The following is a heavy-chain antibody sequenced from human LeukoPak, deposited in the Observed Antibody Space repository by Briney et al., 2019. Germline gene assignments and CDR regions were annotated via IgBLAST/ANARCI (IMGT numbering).Heavy chain of an antibody. CDR1: GFTFSSYA. CDR2: ISGSGGST. J-gene: IGHJ4*02. D-gene: IGHD2-2*01. Sequence: GGSLRLSCAASGFTFSSYAMSWVRQAPGKGLEWVSAISGSGGSTYYADSVKGRFTIFRDNSKNTLYLQMNSLRAEDTAVYYCAKDRPYCSSTSCYREYYVDYWGQGTLVTVSS. CDR3: AKDRPYCSSTSCYREYYVDY. V-gene: IGHV3-23*01.